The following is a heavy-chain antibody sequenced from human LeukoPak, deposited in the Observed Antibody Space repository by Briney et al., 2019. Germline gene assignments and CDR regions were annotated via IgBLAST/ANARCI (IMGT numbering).Heavy chain of an antibody. CDR2: ISAYNGNT. CDR1: GYTFTSSG. D-gene: IGHD1-26*01. J-gene: IGHJ3*02. V-gene: IGHV1-18*01. Sequence: ASVKVSCKASGYTFTSSGISWMRQAPGQGHEWMGWISAYNGNTNYAQKLQGRVTMTTDTSTTTAYMELRSLRSDDTAVYYCARRRSGSYWDAFDIWGQGTMVTVSS. CDR3: ARRRSGSYWDAFDI.